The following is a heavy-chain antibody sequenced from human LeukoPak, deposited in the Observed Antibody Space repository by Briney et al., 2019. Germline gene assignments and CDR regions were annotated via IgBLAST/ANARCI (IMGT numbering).Heavy chain of an antibody. J-gene: IGHJ6*03. Sequence: GSLRLSCAASGFTFSSYAMSWVRQAPGKGLEWIGSIYYSGSTNYNPSLKSRVTISVDTSKNQFSLKLSSVTAVDTAVYYCARGRSDTAMVHRYYYYMDVWGKGTTVTVSS. CDR3: ARGRSDTAMVHRYYYYMDV. V-gene: IGHV4-59*08. D-gene: IGHD5-18*01. CDR1: GFTFSSYA. CDR2: IYYSGST.